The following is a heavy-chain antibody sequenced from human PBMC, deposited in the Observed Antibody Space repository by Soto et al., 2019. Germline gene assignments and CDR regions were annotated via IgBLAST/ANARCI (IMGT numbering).Heavy chain of an antibody. CDR1: GFSFSREW. D-gene: IGHD1-1*01. CDR3: VRNEN. V-gene: IGHV3-7*04. J-gene: IGHJ4*02. CDR2: IKGDGSEK. Sequence: EVQLVESGGGLVQPGGSLRLSCVVSGFSFSREWMSWVRLAPGKGLEWVANIKGDGSEKYYVDSVKGRFTISRDNVNNSLFLQLNSLRVEDTAVYYCVRNENWGQGALVTASP.